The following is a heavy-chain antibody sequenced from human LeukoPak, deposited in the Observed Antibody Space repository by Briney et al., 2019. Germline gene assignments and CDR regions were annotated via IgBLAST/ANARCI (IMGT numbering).Heavy chain of an antibody. CDR2: INHSGST. Sequence: SETLSLTCAVYGGSFSGYYWGWIRQPPGKGLEWIGEINHSGSTNYNPSLKSRVTISVDTSKNQFSLKLSSVTAADTAVYYCARGSGGDYFAYWGQGTLVTVSS. V-gene: IGHV4-34*01. J-gene: IGHJ4*02. CDR3: ARGSGGDYFAY. D-gene: IGHD4-17*01. CDR1: GGSFSGYY.